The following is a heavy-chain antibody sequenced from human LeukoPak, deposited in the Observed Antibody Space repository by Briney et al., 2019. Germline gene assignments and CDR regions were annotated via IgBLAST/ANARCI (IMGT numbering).Heavy chain of an antibody. V-gene: IGHV3-74*01. CDR2: INNVGSST. J-gene: IGHJ4*02. Sequence: GGSLRLSCAASGFTFRSYWMHWVRQAPGKGLVWVSRINNVGSSTTYADSVKGRFTISRDNAKNTLYLQMNSLSAEDTAVYYCAREVSGSSYFDYWGQGTQVTVSS. CDR3: AREVSGSSYFDY. D-gene: IGHD1-26*01. CDR1: GFTFRSYW.